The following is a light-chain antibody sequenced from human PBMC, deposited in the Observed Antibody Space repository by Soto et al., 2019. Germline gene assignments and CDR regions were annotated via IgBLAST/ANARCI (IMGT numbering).Light chain of an antibody. CDR1: SRDVGGYNY. Sequence: QSALTQPPSASGSPGQSVTISCTGTSRDVGGYNYVSWYQQHPGKAPKLLIYEVSERPSGVPDRFSGSKSGNTASLTVSGLQAEDEADYYCSSYAGNNNLAFGGGTQLTVL. V-gene: IGLV2-8*01. CDR2: EVS. CDR3: SSYAGNNNLA. J-gene: IGLJ2*01.